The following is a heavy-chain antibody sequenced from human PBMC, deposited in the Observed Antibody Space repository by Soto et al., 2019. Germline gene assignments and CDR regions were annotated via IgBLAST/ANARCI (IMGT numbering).Heavy chain of an antibody. J-gene: IGHJ4*02. D-gene: IGHD3-22*01. CDR1: GYTFTSHY. Sequence: QVQLVQSGAEVKKPGASVKVSCKASGYTFTSHYMHWVRQAPGQGLEWMGAINPSGGTTSSAQKFQGRVTMTRDTSTSTVYMDLSSLGSEDTAVYYCARDSRETYYYDASGYYSFDYWGQGTLVTVSS. CDR3: ARDSRETYYYDASGYYSFDY. CDR2: INPSGGTT. V-gene: IGHV1-46*01.